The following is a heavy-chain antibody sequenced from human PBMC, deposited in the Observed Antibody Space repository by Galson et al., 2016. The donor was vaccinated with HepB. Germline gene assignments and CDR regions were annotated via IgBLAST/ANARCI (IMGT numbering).Heavy chain of an antibody. Sequence: SLRLSCAASGFTFSRVWMSWVRQAPGKGLEWVANIKKDGSEKYYVGSVKGRFTISRDNAQNSLYLKMNSLRAGDTAVYYCARGKSLLTMPWNYGLDVWGKGTTVSVSS. CDR2: IKKDGSEK. CDR1: GFTFSRVW. J-gene: IGHJ6*04. D-gene: IGHD4/OR15-4a*01. V-gene: IGHV3-7*01. CDR3: ARGKSLLTMPWNYGLDV.